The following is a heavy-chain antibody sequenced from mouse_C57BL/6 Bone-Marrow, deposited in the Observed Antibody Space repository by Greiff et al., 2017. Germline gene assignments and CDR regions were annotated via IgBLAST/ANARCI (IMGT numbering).Heavy chain of an antibody. Sequence: EVQRVESGAELVRPGASVKLSCTASGFNIKDDYMHWVKQRPEQGLEWIGWIDPENGDTEYASKFQGKATITADPSSNTAFLQLSSLTSEDTAVYYCTPYYPGFAYWGQGTLVTVSA. CDR1: GFNIKDDY. V-gene: IGHV14-4*01. CDR2: IDPENGDT. CDR3: TPYYPGFAY. D-gene: IGHD1-1*01. J-gene: IGHJ3*01.